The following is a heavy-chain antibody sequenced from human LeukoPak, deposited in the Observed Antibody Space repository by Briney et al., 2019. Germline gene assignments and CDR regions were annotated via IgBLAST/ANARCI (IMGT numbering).Heavy chain of an antibody. CDR3: ARSAAARRGLYFDY. Sequence: GESLKISCKGSGYSFTSYWIGWVRQMPGKGLEWMGIIYPDHSDTRYSPSFQGQVTISADNSITTAYLRWSSLKASDTAIYYCARSAAARRGLYFDYWGQGTLVTISS. CDR2: IYPDHSDT. CDR1: GYSFTSYW. D-gene: IGHD6-6*01. V-gene: IGHV5-51*01. J-gene: IGHJ4*02.